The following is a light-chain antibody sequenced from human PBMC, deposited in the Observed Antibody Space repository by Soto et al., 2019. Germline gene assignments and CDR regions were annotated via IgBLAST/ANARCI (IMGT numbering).Light chain of an antibody. CDR3: QSYDSNLSGWV. CDR2: GHR. V-gene: IGLV1-40*01. CDR1: SSNIGAGYD. Sequence: QSVLTQPPSVSGAPGQGVTISCTGSSSNIGAGYDVHWYQQVPGTAPKLLIYGHRNRPSGVPDRFSGSQSGTSASLAITGLQAEDEADYHCQSYDSNLSGWVFGGGTKLTVL. J-gene: IGLJ3*02.